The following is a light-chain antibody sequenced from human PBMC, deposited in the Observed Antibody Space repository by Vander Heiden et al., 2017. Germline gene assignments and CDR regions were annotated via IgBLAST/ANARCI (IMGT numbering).Light chain of an antibody. CDR3: QQYHTSPRT. Sequence: ENVLMPSPGTLSLSPGETVTLSCRASKHISSSYFAWDQQKPGQAPRLLIYGASERATGIPGRFSGSGSGTDFTLTISRLEPEDFAIYYCQQYHTSPRTFGEGTKVETK. CDR1: KHISSSY. CDR2: GAS. J-gene: IGKJ1*01. V-gene: IGKV3-20*01.